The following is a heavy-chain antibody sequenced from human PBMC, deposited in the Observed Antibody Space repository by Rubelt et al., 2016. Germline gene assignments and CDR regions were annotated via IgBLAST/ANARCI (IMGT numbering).Heavy chain of an antibody. Sequence: QVQLQESGPGLVKPSETLSLTCTVSGYSISSGYYWGWIRQPPGKGLEWIGSIYHSGSTYYKPSLKSRVTISVDTSKNQFSLKLSSLTAEDTAVYYCARHTSSSSGWYRDFFDDWGQGTLVTVSS. CDR3: ARHTSSSSGWYRDFFDD. D-gene: IGHD6-19*01. V-gene: IGHV4-38-2*02. J-gene: IGHJ4*02. CDR2: IYHSGST. CDR1: GYSISSGYY.